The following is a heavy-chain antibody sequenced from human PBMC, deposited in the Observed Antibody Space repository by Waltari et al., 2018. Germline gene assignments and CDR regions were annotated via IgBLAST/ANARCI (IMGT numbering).Heavy chain of an antibody. CDR3: ARDHGSFYDSSGYYPLLFDY. V-gene: IGHV3-21*01. CDR1: GFTFSSYS. J-gene: IGHJ4*02. Sequence: EVQLVESGGGLVKPGGSLRLSCAASGFTFSSYSMNWVRQAPGKGLEWVSSISSSSSYINYADPVKGRFTSSRDNAKNSLYLQMNSLRAEDTAVYYCARDHGSFYDSSGYYPLLFDYWGQGTLVTVSS. D-gene: IGHD3-22*01. CDR2: ISSSSSYI.